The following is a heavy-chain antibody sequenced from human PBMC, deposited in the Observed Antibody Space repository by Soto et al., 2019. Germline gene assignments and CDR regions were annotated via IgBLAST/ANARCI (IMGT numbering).Heavy chain of an antibody. CDR2: IISDGSST. CDR3: ASGDIVVVVAAKSGMDV. D-gene: IGHD2-15*01. CDR1: GFTFSSYW. J-gene: IGHJ6*01. Sequence: EVQLVESGGGLVQPGGSLRLSCAASGFTFSSYWMHWVRQAPGKGLVWVSRIISDGSSTSYADSVKGRFTISRDNAKNTLYLQVNSLRAEDTAVYYCASGDIVVVVAAKSGMDVWGQGTTVTVSS. V-gene: IGHV3-74*01.